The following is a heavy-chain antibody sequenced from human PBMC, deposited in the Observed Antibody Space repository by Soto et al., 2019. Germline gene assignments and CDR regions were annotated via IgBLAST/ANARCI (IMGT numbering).Heavy chain of an antibody. CDR1: GFTFSSYG. CDR3: ARGSRECWSGYTPDAFDI. D-gene: IGHD3-3*01. Sequence: GGSLRLSCAASGFTFSSYGMHWVRQAPGKGLEWVAVIWYDGSNKYYADSVKGRFTISRDNSKNTLYLQMNSLRAEDTAVYYCARGSRECWSGYTPDAFDIWGQGTMVTVSS. J-gene: IGHJ3*02. CDR2: IWYDGSNK. V-gene: IGHV3-33*01.